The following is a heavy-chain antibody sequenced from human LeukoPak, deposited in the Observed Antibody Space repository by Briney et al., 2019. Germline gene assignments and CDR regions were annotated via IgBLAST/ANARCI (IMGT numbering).Heavy chain of an antibody. CDR2: IYYSGST. CDR3: ARVVGYSYGFDY. CDR1: GGSVSSGSYY. V-gene: IGHV4-31*02. D-gene: IGHD5-18*01. J-gene: IGHJ4*02. Sequence: SETLSLTCSVSGGSVSSGSYYWSWIRQHPGKGLEWIRYIYYSGSTYYNPSLKSRVTISVDTSKNQFSLKLSSVTAADTAVYYCARVVGYSYGFDYWGQGTLVTVSS.